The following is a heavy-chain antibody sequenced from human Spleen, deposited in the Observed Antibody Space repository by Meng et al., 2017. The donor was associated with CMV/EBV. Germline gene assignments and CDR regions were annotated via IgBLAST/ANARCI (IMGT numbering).Heavy chain of an antibody. D-gene: IGHD2-8*01. CDR3: ARAPLDYYYGMDV. V-gene: IGHV2-70D*14. J-gene: IGHJ6*02. Sequence: SGPTLVQPTQTLTLTRTFSGFSLSTTGMRVIWMRQPPIRALEWLARIGWDDDKFYNTSLKTRLTISKDTSKNQVVLTMTNLDPVDTATYYCARAPLDYYYGMDVWGQGTTVTVSS. CDR1: GFSLSTTGMR. CDR2: IGWDDDK.